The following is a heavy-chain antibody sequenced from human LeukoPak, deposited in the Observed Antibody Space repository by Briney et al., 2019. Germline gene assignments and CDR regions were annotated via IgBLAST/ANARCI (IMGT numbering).Heavy chain of an antibody. CDR1: GFTFSSYA. Sequence: PGGSLRLSCAASGFTFSSYAMSWVRQAPGKGLEWVSAISGSGGSTYYADSVKGRFTISRDNSKNTLYLQMNSLRAEDTAVYYCAKDRGIDDYVWGSWNYWGQGTRVTVSS. J-gene: IGHJ4*02. V-gene: IGHV3-23*01. CDR3: AKDRGIDDYVWGSWNY. D-gene: IGHD3-16*01. CDR2: ISGSGGST.